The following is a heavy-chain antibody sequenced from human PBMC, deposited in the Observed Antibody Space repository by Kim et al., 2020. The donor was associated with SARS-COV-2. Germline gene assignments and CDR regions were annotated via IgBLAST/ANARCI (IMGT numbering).Heavy chain of an antibody. J-gene: IGHJ4*02. CDR2: IWYDGRDE. D-gene: IGHD1-1*01. Sequence: GGSLRLSCAASGFIFSTYAMHWVRQAPGKGLEWVALIWYDGRDETYADSVRGRFTISRDNSKNMLYLQMNSLRGDDTAVYYCARGETVEGSLAHFDDWGQGTRVTVSS. CDR1: GFIFSTYA. V-gene: IGHV3-33*08. CDR3: ARGETVEGSLAHFDD.